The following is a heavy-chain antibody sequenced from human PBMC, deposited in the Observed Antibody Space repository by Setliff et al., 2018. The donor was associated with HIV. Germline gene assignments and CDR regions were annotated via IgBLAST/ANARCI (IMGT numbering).Heavy chain of an antibody. Sequence: PSETLSLTCTVSGGSLNTGTYYWSWIRQPAGKGLEWIGHIYITEDTDYNPSLKSRVTISVDTSKNQFSLILSSVTAADTATYYCARHQSGYNFSPFDNWGLGSLVTVSS. D-gene: IGHD5-12*01. J-gene: IGHJ5*02. V-gene: IGHV4-61*09. CDR3: ARHQSGYNFSPFDN. CDR1: GGSLNTGTYY. CDR2: IYITEDT.